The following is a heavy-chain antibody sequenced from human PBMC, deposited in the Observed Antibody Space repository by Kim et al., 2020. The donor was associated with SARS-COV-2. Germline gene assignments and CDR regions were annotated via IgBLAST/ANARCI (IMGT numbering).Heavy chain of an antibody. J-gene: IGHJ5*01. D-gene: IGHD4-17*01. CDR3: ARVYYSDYASWFDS. CDR1: GFTFSSYE. CDR2: ISSSGLTI. Sequence: GGSLRLSCAASGFTFSSYEMNWVRQAPGKGLEWLSYISSSGLTIETADSVKGRFSISRDNAKNSLYLQMNSLRADDTAVYYCARVYYSDYASWFDSWGQGTLVTVSS. V-gene: IGHV3-48*03.